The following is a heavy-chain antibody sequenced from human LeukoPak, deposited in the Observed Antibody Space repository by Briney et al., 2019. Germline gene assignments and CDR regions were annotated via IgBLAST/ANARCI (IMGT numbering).Heavy chain of an antibody. J-gene: IGHJ4*02. V-gene: IGHV4-59*08. D-gene: IGHD1-26*01. CDR2: ISYSGNT. CDR1: GGSISSYY. Sequence: PSETLSLTSTVPGGSISSYYWSWVRQTPGKGLEWIWYISYSGNTNYNPSLKSRVTISLDTSKNQFSLNLTSVTAADTAVYYCARLGGSHSPHGYWGQGTLVTVSS. CDR3: ARLGGSHSPHGY.